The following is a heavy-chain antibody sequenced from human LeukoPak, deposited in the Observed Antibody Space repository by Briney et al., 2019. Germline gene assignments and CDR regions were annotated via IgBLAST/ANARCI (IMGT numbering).Heavy chain of an antibody. D-gene: IGHD3/OR15-3a*01. J-gene: IGHJ6*03. CDR1: GFTFSGYA. CDR3: ARALAIFGLDTTDFYMDV. V-gene: IGHV4-59*01. Sequence: GSLRLSCVASGFTFSGYAMSWVRQPPGKGLEWIGYTSGSISDNPSLKSRVAVSVDPSQNQVSLSLTSVTAADTAVYYCARALAIFGLDTTDFYMDVWGKGTTVTVSS. CDR2: TSGSI.